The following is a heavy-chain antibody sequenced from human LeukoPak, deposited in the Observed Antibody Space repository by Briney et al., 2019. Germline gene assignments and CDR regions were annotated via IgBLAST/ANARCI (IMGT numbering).Heavy chain of an antibody. Sequence: GGSLRLSCAASGFTFNNYGMHWVRQAPGKGLEWVAVISYDGRNIHYPDSVKGRFTISRDISTDTLWLQMDSLRTEDTAVYYCARGPCSGGSCYFDYWGQGTLVTVSS. V-gene: IGHV3-30*03. CDR1: GFTFNNYG. D-gene: IGHD2-15*01. CDR3: ARGPCSGGSCYFDY. J-gene: IGHJ4*02. CDR2: ISYDGRNI.